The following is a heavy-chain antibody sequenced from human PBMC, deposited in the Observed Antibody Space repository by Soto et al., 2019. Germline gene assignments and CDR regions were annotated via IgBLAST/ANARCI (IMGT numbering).Heavy chain of an antibody. Sequence: GGSLRLSCAASGFTFSSYSMNWVRQAPGKGLEWVSSISSSSSYIYYADSVKGRFTISRDNAKNSLYLQMNSLRAEDTAVYYCASSNDPARDYYYGMDVWGQGTTVTVSS. CDR3: ASSNDPARDYYYGMDV. D-gene: IGHD1-1*01. CDR1: GFTFSSYS. V-gene: IGHV3-21*01. CDR2: ISSSSSYI. J-gene: IGHJ6*02.